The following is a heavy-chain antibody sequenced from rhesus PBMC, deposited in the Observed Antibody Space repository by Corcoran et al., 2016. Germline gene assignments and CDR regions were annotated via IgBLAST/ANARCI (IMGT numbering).Heavy chain of an antibody. D-gene: IGHD6-13*01. CDR2: IYGGSGST. Sequence: QVQLQESGPGVVKPSETLSLTCAVSGGSISGYYLWSWIRQPPGKGLEWIGYIYGGSGSTSYNPSLMIRVIISIDTSKHQFSLKLSSVTAADTAVYYCARDFGSWSFFDYWGQGVLVTVSS. CDR3: ARDFGSWSFFDY. CDR1: GGSISGYYL. V-gene: IGHV4-106*01. J-gene: IGHJ4*01.